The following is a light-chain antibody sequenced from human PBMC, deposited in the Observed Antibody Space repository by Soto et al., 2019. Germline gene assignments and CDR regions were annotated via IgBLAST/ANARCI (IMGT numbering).Light chain of an antibody. J-gene: IGKJ2*01. CDR3: QRYNYFTT. CDR1: QSIDYW. CDR2: GAT. Sequence: DIPMTQYPSTLSASVGDRVTITCRASQSIDYWLAWYQVKPGKAPKLLIYGATSLESGVPTRFSGSGSGTDFTLTISSLQPEDSATYYCQRYNYFTTFGQGTKLEIK. V-gene: IGKV1-5*01.